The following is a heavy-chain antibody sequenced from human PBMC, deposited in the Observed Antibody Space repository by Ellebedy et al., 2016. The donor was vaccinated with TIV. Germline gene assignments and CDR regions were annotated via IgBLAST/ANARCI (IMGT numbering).Heavy chain of an antibody. CDR1: GFTFSSSA. CDR3: ARDLDYYYGMDV. CDR2: ISDDGVRT. V-gene: IGHV3-23*01. Sequence: GESLKISCAASGFTFSSSAMGWVRQAPGKGPEWVSAISDDGVRTYYADSVNGRFTISRDNAKNSLYLQMNSLRAEDTAVYYCARDLDYYYGMDVWGQGTTATVSS. J-gene: IGHJ6*02.